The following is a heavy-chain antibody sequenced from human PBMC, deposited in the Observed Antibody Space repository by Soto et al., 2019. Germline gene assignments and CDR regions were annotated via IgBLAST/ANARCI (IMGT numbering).Heavy chain of an antibody. V-gene: IGHV4-59*01. CDR2: ISYSAST. Sequence: QVQLQESGPGLVKPSETLSLTCTVSGGSISSYYWSWNRQPPGKGLEWIRQISYSASTSYNPSLKSRVAIALDTSTNQFSKSLSSVTAADSGVYYCARDRGRDYDILSGLYYCYGMDVWGQGTTVTVSS. D-gene: IGHD3-9*01. CDR1: GGSISSYY. CDR3: ARDRGRDYDILSGLYYCYGMDV. J-gene: IGHJ6*02.